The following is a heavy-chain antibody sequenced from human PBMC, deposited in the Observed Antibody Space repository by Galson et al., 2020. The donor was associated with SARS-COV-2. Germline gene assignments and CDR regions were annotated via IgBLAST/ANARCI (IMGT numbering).Heavy chain of an antibody. D-gene: IGHD6-13*01. CDR2: IYYSGST. Sequence: SETLSLTCTVSGGSISSSSYYWGWIRQPPGKGLEWIGSIYYSGSTYYNPSLKSRVTISVDTSKNQFSLKLSSVTAADTAVYYCARLWPIAAAGTGTGGGSGETAIDYWGQGTLVTVSS. CDR1: GGSISSSSYY. J-gene: IGHJ4*02. CDR3: ARLWPIAAAGTGTGGGSGETAIDY. V-gene: IGHV4-39*01.